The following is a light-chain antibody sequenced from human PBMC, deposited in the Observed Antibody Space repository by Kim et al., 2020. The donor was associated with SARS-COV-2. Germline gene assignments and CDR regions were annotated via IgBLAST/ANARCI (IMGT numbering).Light chain of an antibody. CDR1: QSVRSSY. Sequence: SPGERATLSCRASQSVRSSYLAWYQRKPGQAPRLLIYGASSRATGIPDRISGSGSGTDFTLTINRLEPEDFAVYYCQQYGGSPSTFGGGTKVDIK. CDR3: QQYGGSPST. CDR2: GAS. V-gene: IGKV3-20*01. J-gene: IGKJ4*01.